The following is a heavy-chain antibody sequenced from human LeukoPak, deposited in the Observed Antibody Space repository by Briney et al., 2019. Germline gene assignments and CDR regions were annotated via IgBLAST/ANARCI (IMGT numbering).Heavy chain of an antibody. CDR2: ISSSSSYI. J-gene: IGHJ3*02. CDR3: ARDRENYYDSSGYYGAFDI. CDR1: GFTFSSYS. Sequence: GGSLRLSCAASGFTFSSYSVNWVRQAPGKGLEWVSSISSSSSYIYYADSVKGRFTISRDNAKNSLYLQMNSLRAEDTAVYYCARDRENYYDSSGYYGAFDIWGQGTMVTVSP. D-gene: IGHD3-22*01. V-gene: IGHV3-21*01.